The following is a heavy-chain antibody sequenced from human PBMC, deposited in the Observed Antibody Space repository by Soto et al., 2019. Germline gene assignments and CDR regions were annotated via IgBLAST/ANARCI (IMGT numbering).Heavy chain of an antibody. Sequence: ASVKVSCKTSGYVFTGYYLHWVRQAPGQGLEWMGWINCRSGGTTYTQKFQSRVTLTMDTSTSTAYMELSSLISDDTALYYCMRGASARDSSGYPYYFDPWGQGTLVTVSS. D-gene: IGHD3-22*01. CDR2: INCRSGGT. V-gene: IGHV1-2*02. CDR3: MRGASARDSSGYPYYFDP. J-gene: IGHJ4*02. CDR1: GYVFTGYY.